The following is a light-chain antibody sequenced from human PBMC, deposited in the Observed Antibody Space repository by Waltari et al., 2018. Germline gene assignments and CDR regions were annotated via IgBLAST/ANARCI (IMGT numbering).Light chain of an antibody. J-gene: IGLJ2*01. CDR3: CSYGGGTTFVV. Sequence: QSALTKPASVSGSPGQSITISCTGTTRDIGNYKLVSWYQQHPGKVPKLMIYEVSERPSGVSNRFSGSKSGNTASLTISGLQAEDEADYYCCSYGGGTTFVVFGGGTKLTVL. CDR2: EVS. CDR1: TRDIGNYKL. V-gene: IGLV2-23*02.